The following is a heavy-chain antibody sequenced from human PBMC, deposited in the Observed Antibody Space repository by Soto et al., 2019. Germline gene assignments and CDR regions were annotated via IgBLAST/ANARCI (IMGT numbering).Heavy chain of an antibody. V-gene: IGHV3-15*07. CDR3: TTGDFDWLFPDQYYYYYYGMDV. CDR2: IKSKTDGGTT. Sequence: GGSLRLSCAASGFTFSNAWMNWVRQAPGKGLEWVGRIKSKTDGGTTDYAAPVKGRFTISRDDSKNTLYLQMNSLKTEDTAVYYCTTGDFDWLFPDQYYYYYYGMDVWGQGTTVTVSS. CDR1: GFTFSNAW. J-gene: IGHJ6*02. D-gene: IGHD3-9*01.